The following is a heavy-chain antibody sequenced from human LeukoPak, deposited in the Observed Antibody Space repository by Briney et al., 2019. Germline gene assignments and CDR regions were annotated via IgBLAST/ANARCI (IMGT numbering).Heavy chain of an antibody. CDR2: ISADGFDI. CDR3: AREVGARPAYYFDY. V-gene: IGHV3-21*01. Sequence: GGSLRLSCTASGFTFSSYSMNWVRQAPGKGLEWVSGISADGFDIYYADSVKGRFTISRDNAKNSLYLQMNSLRAEDTAVYYCAREVGARPAYYFDYWGQGTLVTVSS. D-gene: IGHD6-6*01. J-gene: IGHJ4*02. CDR1: GFTFSSYS.